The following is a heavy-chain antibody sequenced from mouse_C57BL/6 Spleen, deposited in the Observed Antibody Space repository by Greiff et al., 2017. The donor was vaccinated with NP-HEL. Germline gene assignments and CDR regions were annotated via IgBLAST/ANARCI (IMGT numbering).Heavy chain of an antibody. J-gene: IGHJ4*01. V-gene: IGHV1-72*01. Sequence: QVQLQQPGAELVKPGASVKLSCKASFYTFPSYLMHWVKQRPGRGLEWIGRIDPNSGGTKYNEKFKSKATLTVDKPSSTAYMQLSSLTSEDSAVYYCAGTTVVAPFYAMDYWGQGTSVTVSS. CDR3: AGTTVVAPFYAMDY. D-gene: IGHD1-1*01. CDR1: FYTFPSYL. CDR2: IDPNSGGT.